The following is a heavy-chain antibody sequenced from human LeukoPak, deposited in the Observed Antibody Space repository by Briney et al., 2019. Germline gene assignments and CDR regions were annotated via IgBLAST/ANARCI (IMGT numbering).Heavy chain of an antibody. CDR2: IYYSGST. CDR1: GGSISSSDNY. CDR3: ARANYDILTGYDY. D-gene: IGHD3-9*01. Sequence: SETLSLTCTVSGGSISSSDNYWGWIRQPPGKGLEWIGSIYYSGSTFYKPSLKSRVTISVDTSKNQFSLKLSSVTAADTAVYYCARANYDILTGYDYWGQGTLVTVSS. J-gene: IGHJ4*02. V-gene: IGHV4-39*07.